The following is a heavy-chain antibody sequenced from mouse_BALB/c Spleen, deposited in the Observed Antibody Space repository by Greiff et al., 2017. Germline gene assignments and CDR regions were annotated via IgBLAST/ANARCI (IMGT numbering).Heavy chain of an antibody. Sequence: QVQLQQSGAELAKPGASVKMSCKASGYTFTSYWMHWVKQRPGQGLEWIGYINPSTGYTEYNQKFKDKATLTADKSSSTAYMQLSSLTSEDSAVYDCARTYYGNYVDFDYWGQGTTLTVSS. J-gene: IGHJ2*01. CDR1: GYTFTSYW. CDR2: INPSTGYT. V-gene: IGHV1-7*01. CDR3: ARTYYGNYVDFDY. D-gene: IGHD2-10*01.